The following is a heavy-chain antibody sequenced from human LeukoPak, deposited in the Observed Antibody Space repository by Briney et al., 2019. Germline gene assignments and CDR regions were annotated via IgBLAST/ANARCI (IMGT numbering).Heavy chain of an antibody. J-gene: IGHJ4*02. Sequence: SETLSLTCTVSGGSISSSSYYWSWIRQPAGKGLEWIGRIYTSGSTNYNPSLKSRVTMSVDTSKNQFSLKLSSVTAADTAVYYCARQDYGSGLIDYWGQGTLVTVSS. D-gene: IGHD3-10*01. CDR3: ARQDYGSGLIDY. V-gene: IGHV4-61*02. CDR2: IYTSGST. CDR1: GGSISSSSYY.